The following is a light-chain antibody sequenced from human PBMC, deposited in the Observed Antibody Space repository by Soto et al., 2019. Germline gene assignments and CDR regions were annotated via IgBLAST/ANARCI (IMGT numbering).Light chain of an antibody. V-gene: IGKV3-15*01. Sequence: MVCIKSPSTLSLSHGERATLSCRAIQSVSSSYLAWYQQKPGQAPRLLIYGASTRATGIPARFIGSGSGTEFTLTISSWQSEDFAGYYCQHYNNWTPWTFGQGTKVDIK. CDR2: GAS. CDR3: QHYNNWTPWT. J-gene: IGKJ1*01. CDR1: QSVSSSY.